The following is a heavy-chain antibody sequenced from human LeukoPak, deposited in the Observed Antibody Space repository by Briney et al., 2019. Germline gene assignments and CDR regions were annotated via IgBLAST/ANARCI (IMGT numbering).Heavy chain of an antibody. J-gene: IGHJ6*03. CDR2: IIPIFGTA. D-gene: IGHD3-22*01. V-gene: IGHV1-69*05. CDR1: GGTFSSYA. Sequence: ASVTVSFKASGGTFSSYAISWVRQAPGQGLEWMGGIIPIFGTANYAQKFQGRVTITTDESTSTAYMELSSLRSEDTAVYYCARAYYDSSGYPYYYYYMDVWGKGTTVTVSS. CDR3: ARAYYDSSGYPYYYYYMDV.